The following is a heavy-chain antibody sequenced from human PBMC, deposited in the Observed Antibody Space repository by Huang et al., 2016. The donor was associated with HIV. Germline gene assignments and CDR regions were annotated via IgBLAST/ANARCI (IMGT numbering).Heavy chain of an antibody. CDR1: GYTFTSYD. CDR3: ARSSSSWSNWFDP. J-gene: IGHJ5*02. V-gene: IGHV1-8*01. Sequence: QVQLVQSGAEVKKPGASVKVSCKASGYTFTSYDINWVRQATGQGLAWMGWMKPNNGNTGYAQKFQGRVTMTRNTSISTAYMELSSLRSEDTAVYYCARSSSSWSNWFDPWGQGTLVTVSS. CDR2: MKPNNGNT. D-gene: IGHD6-13*01.